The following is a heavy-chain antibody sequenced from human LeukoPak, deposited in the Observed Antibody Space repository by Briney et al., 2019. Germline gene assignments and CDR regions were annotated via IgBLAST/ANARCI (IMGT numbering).Heavy chain of an antibody. CDR1: GYTFTGYY. D-gene: IGHD2-15*01. CDR3: ARDLCSGGSCYGAFDY. J-gene: IGHJ4*02. Sequence: ASVKVSCKASGYTFTGYYMHWVRQAPGQGLEWMGWINPNSGGTNYAQKFQGRVTMTRDTSISTAYMELSRLRSDDTAVYYCARDLCSGGSCYGAFDYWGQGTLVTVSS. V-gene: IGHV1-2*02. CDR2: INPNSGGT.